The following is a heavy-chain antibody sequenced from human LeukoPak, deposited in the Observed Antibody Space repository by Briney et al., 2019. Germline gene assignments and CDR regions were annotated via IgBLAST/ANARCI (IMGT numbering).Heavy chain of an antibody. CDR2: ISGSGGST. D-gene: IGHD2-2*01. CDR3: AKPRYCSSTNCPPDFDY. Sequence: GGSLRLSCAASGFTFSNHAMHWVRQAPGKGLEWVSAISGSGGSTYYADSVKGRFTISRDNSKNTLYLQMNSLRAEDTAVYYCAKPRYCSSTNCPPDFDYWGQGTLVTVSS. CDR1: GFTFSNHA. J-gene: IGHJ4*02. V-gene: IGHV3-23*01.